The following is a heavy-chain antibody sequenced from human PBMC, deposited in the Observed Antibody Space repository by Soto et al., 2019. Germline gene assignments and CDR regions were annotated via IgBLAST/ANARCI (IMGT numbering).Heavy chain of an antibody. CDR1: GGSISSSSYY. Sequence: QLQLQESGPGLVKPSETLSLTCTVSGGSISSSSYYWGWIRQPPGKGLEWIGSIYYSGSTYYNPYLKSRVTISVDTSKNQFSLKLSSVTAADTAVYYCARVSSSSRIYDYWGQGTLVTVSS. CDR3: ARVSSSSRIYDY. D-gene: IGHD6-6*01. J-gene: IGHJ4*02. CDR2: IYYSGST. V-gene: IGHV4-39*01.